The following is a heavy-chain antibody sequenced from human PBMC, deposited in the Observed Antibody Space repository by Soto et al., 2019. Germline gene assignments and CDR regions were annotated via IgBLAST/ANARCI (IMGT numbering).Heavy chain of an antibody. CDR3: VRRSGKTASSGYQYNCYFDV. Sequence: LSLTCTVSGGSISGGYNYWGGIRQPPGKGPEWLGSIYYSGSTYYDPPFRSRLPMSVGTSKNQFHIKLSPVNAVDSAVFHRVRRSGKTASSGYQYNCYFDVWGSGHLVTASS. CDR2: IYYSGST. CDR1: GGSISGGYNY. D-gene: IGHD3-22*01. J-gene: IGHJ2*01. V-gene: IGHV4-39*01.